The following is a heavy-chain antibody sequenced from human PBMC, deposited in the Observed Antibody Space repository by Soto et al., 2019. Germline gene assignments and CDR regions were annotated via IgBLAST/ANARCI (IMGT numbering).Heavy chain of an antibody. V-gene: IGHV1-8*01. D-gene: IGHD6-19*01. CDR2: MNPNTGNT. CDR1: GYTFPSYD. Sequence: QVQLVQSGAEVKKPGASVKVFCKASGYTFPSYDINWVRQATGQGLEWMGWMNPNTGNTGYAQKFQDRVTMTRNTSIRTAYMELSSLRSEDTALYYCARGARGAVAGTFDYWGQGTLVTVSS. J-gene: IGHJ4*02. CDR3: ARGARGAVAGTFDY.